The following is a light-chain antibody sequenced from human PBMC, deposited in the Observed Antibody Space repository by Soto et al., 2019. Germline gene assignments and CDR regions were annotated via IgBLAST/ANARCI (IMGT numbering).Light chain of an antibody. J-gene: IGKJ3*01. Sequence: DIQMTQSPSSLSASVGDRATITCRTSQSISTYLNWYQQKPGKAPKLLIYAASNLQSGVPSRFSGSGSGTDFTLTISSLQPEDFAVYYCQQRYRSPPFTVGPGTKLDIK. CDR2: AAS. CDR3: QQRYRSPPFT. V-gene: IGKV1-39*01. CDR1: QSISTY.